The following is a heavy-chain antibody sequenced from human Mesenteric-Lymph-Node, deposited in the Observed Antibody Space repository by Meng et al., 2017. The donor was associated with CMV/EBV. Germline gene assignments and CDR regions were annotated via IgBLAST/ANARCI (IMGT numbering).Heavy chain of an antibody. J-gene: IGHJ4*02. Sequence: GGSLRLSCTASGFTFSTFAMTWVRQAPGKGLEWVANIKQDGSEKYYVDSVKGRFTISRDNAKNSLSLQMNSLRAEDTAVYYCARARDFDWLLTVDYWGQGTLVTVSS. CDR1: GFTFSTFA. D-gene: IGHD3-9*01. V-gene: IGHV3-7*04. CDR3: ARARDFDWLLTVDY. CDR2: IKQDGSEK.